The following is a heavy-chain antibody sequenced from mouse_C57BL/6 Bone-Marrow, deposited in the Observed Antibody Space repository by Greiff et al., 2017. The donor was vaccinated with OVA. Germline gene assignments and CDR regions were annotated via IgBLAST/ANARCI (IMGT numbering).Heavy chain of an antibody. J-gene: IGHJ4*01. CDR2: IYPGDGDT. D-gene: IGHD2-12*01. CDR3: ARELRRGYYAMDY. V-gene: IGHV1-82*01. Sequence: VQLQQSGPELVKPGASVKISCKASGYAFSSSWMNWVKQRPGKGLEWIGRIYPGDGDTNYNGKFKGKATLTADKSSSTAYMQLSSLTSEDSAVYFGARELRRGYYAMDYWGQGTSVTVSS. CDR1: GYAFSSSW.